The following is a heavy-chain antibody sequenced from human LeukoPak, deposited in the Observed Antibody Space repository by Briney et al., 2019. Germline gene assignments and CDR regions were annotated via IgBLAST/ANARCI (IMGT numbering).Heavy chain of an antibody. V-gene: IGHV1-18*01. J-gene: IGHJ4*02. Sequence: ASVKVSCKASGYTFTTYGINWVRQAPGQGLEWMGSISGYNGKTNYARQLQGRVTMTTDTSTNTAYMELRSLRSADTAVYYCARAPPPDNGGIYYFDYWGQGTLVTVSS. D-gene: IGHD4-23*01. CDR3: ARAPPPDNGGIYYFDY. CDR2: ISGYNGKT. CDR1: GYTFTTYG.